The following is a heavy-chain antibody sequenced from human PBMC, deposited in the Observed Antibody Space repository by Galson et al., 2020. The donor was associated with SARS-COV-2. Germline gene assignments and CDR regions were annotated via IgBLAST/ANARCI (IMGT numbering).Heavy chain of an antibody. Sequence: QTLSLTCAISGDSVSSNDAAWNWIRQSPSRGLEWLGRTYYRSKLYNDYAVSLKSRITINPDTSKNQFSLQLNSVTPEDTAVYYCARGSDSGWYYFDCWGQGTLVTVSS. D-gene: IGHD6-19*01. CDR1: GDSVSSNDAA. V-gene: IGHV6-1*01. CDR3: ARGSDSGWYYFDC. CDR2: TYYRSKLYN. J-gene: IGHJ4*02.